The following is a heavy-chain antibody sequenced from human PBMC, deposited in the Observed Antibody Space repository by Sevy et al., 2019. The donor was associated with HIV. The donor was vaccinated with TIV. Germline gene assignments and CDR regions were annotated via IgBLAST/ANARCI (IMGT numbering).Heavy chain of an antibody. Sequence: SETLSLTCAVSDGSISSYYWSWIRQPPGKGLEWIGYIYYSGSTNYNPSLKSRVTISVDTSKNQFSLKLSSVTAADTAVYYCARVPGSSKAFFDPWGQGTLVTVSS. CDR3: ARVPGSSKAFFDP. CDR2: IYYSGST. D-gene: IGHD3-10*01. V-gene: IGHV4-59*01. J-gene: IGHJ5*02. CDR1: DGSISSYY.